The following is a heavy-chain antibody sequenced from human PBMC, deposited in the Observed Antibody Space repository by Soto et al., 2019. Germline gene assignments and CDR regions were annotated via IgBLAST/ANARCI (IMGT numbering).Heavy chain of an antibody. CDR2: VSPPFRTS. J-gene: IGHJ6*02. CDR1: GVSFNNNG. V-gene: IGHV1-69*01. Sequence: QVQLVQSGAEVQKPGSSVKVSCKTSGVSFNNNGIGWVRQAPGHGLEWMGGVSPPFRTSNYARKFQGRISITADASTGTVNMELSSLTSEDTAQYYCARVLYCGSGSYSPYGMDVWGQGTTVTVSS. D-gene: IGHD3-10*01. CDR3: ARVLYCGSGSYSPYGMDV.